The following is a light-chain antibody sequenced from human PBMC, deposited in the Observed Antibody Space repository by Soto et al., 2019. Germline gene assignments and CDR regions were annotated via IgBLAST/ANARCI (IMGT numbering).Light chain of an antibody. CDR3: QQYGSSVWT. Sequence: EIVLTQSPGTLSLSPGERATRSCRASQIVSDNYLAWFQQKPGQAPRLLIYGASSRATGIPVRFSGSGSGTDFTLTLTRLEPEEFAVYYCQQYGSSVWTFGQGTKVEIK. CDR1: QIVSDNY. J-gene: IGKJ1*01. CDR2: GAS. V-gene: IGKV3-20*01.